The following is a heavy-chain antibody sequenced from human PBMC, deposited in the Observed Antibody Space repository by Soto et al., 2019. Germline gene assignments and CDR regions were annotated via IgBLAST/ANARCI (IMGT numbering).Heavy chain of an antibody. Sequence: PGGSLRLSCAASGFTFSDYYMSWIRQAPGKGLEWVSYISSSGSTIYYADSVKGRFTISRDNAKNSLYLQMNSLRAEDTAVYYCARDGDSGPPGYYYYYYGMDVWGQGTTVTVSS. CDR2: ISSSGSTI. CDR3: ARDGDSGPPGYYYYYYGMDV. D-gene: IGHD5-12*01. J-gene: IGHJ6*02. V-gene: IGHV3-11*01. CDR1: GFTFSDYY.